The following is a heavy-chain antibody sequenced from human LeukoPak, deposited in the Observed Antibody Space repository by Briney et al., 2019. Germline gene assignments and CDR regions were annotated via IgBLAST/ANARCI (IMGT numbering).Heavy chain of an antibody. V-gene: IGHV4-30-2*03. CDR1: GGSISSGGYS. CDR3: ARHFGNYYSYMDV. J-gene: IGHJ6*03. Sequence: PSETLSLTCAVSGGSISSGGYSWSWIRQPPGKGLEWIGSIYYSGSTHYKPSLKSRVTISVDTSKSHFSLKLRSVTAADTAVYYCARHFGNYYSYMDVWGKGTTVTISS. CDR2: IYYSGST. D-gene: IGHD3-3*01.